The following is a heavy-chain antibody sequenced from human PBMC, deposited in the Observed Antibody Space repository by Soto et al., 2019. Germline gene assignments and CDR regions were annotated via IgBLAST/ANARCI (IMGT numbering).Heavy chain of an antibody. V-gene: IGHV4-59*06. Sequence: SETLSLTCTVSGGSISSYYWSWIRQPPGKGLEWIGYIYYSGSTYYNPSLKSRVTISVDTSKNQFSLKLSSVTAADTAVYYCARAQISGNPDYWGQGTLVTVSS. CDR2: IYYSGST. CDR1: GGSISSYY. J-gene: IGHJ4*02. CDR3: ARAQISGNPDY. D-gene: IGHD3-10*01.